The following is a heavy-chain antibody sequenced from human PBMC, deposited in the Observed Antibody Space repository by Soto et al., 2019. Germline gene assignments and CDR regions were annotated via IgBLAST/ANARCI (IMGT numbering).Heavy chain of an antibody. CDR2: IRSKAYGGTT. Sequence: PGGSLRLSCTASGFTFGDYAMSWVRQAPGKGLEWVGFIRSKAYGGTTEYAASVKGRFTISRDGSKSIAYLQMNSLKTEDTAVYYCTFDSSGYYGPRDYWGQGTLVTVSS. V-gene: IGHV3-49*04. J-gene: IGHJ4*02. CDR1: GFTFGDYA. D-gene: IGHD3-22*01. CDR3: TFDSSGYYGPRDY.